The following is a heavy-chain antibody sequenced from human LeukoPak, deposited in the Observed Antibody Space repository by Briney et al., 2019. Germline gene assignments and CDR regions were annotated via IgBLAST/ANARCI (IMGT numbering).Heavy chain of an antibody. J-gene: IGHJ4*02. V-gene: IGHV3-23*01. Sequence: GGSLRLSCAASGFTFSSYAMSWVRQAQGKGLECVSAISGSGGSTYYADSMKGRFTISRDNSKNTLYLQMNSLRAEDTAVYYCAKGPSYYYGSGSYCDYWGQGTLVTVSS. D-gene: IGHD3-10*01. CDR1: GFTFSSYA. CDR3: AKGPSYYYGSGSYCDY. CDR2: ISGSGGST.